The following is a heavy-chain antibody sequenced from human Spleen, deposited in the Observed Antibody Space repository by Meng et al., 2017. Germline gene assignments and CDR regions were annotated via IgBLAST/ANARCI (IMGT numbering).Heavy chain of an antibody. CDR1: GFTFSGSA. CDR3: TRLADYGDYRPPDY. V-gene: IGHV3-73*01. J-gene: IGHJ4*02. Sequence: EVQLVESGGGLVQPGGSLKLSCAASGFTFSGSAMHWVRQASGKGLEWVGRIRSKANSYATAYAASVKGRFTISRDDSKNTAYLQMNSLKTEDTAVYYCTRLADYGDYRPPDYWGQGTLVTVSS. D-gene: IGHD4-17*01. CDR2: IRSKANSYAT.